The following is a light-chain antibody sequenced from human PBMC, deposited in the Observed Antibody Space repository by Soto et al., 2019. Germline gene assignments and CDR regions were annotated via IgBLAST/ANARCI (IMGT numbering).Light chain of an antibody. CDR3: MQPLENFRT. Sequence: IVMTQSPLSLSVTPGEAASISCMSSARLLHKNGYNYVDWYMQKPGQSPQLLIYLGSNRASGVPDRFSGSGSDTYFTLEISRVEADDGGVYYCMQPLENFRTFGQGTKVEIK. J-gene: IGKJ1*01. CDR2: LGS. CDR1: ARLLHKNGYNY. V-gene: IGKV2-28*01.